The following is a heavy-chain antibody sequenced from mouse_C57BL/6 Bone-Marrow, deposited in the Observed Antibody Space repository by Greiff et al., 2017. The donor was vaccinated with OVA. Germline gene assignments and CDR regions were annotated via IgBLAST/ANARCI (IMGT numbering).Heavy chain of an antibody. Sequence: EVHLVESGAELVRPGASVKLSCTASGFNIKDDYMHWVKQRPEQGLEWIGWIDPENGDTEYASKFQGKATITADTSSNTAYLQLSSLTSEDTAVYYCSYYDYDGGYWGQGTTLTVSS. CDR2: IDPENGDT. CDR3: SYYDYDGGY. D-gene: IGHD2-4*01. V-gene: IGHV14-4*01. CDR1: GFNIKDDY. J-gene: IGHJ2*01.